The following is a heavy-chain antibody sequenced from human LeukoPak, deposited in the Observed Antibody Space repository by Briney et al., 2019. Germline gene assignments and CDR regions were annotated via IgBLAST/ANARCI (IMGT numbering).Heavy chain of an antibody. D-gene: IGHD3-9*01. J-gene: IGHJ5*02. V-gene: IGHV3-20*04. CDR1: GFIFDNYG. CDR3: ARWRPILTGYYP. CDR2: VNWNGGST. Sequence: GGSLRLSCAASGFIFDNYGMSWVRQAPGKGLEWVSGVNWNGGSTGYADSVKGRFTISRDNAKNSLYLQMNSLRTEDTAVYYCARWRPILTGYYPWGQGTLVTVSS.